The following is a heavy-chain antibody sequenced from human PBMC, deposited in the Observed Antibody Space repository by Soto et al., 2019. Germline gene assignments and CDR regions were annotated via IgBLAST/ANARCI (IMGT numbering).Heavy chain of an antibody. J-gene: IGHJ3*02. V-gene: IGHV4-59*08. Sequence: QVQLQESGPGLVKPSETLSLTCTVSGASITSYYWNWIRQTPGKGLEWIGFIHYSGGSSFNASLTGRLTMSVDTSKNQYSLRLNFLTAADTAVYYCARWGDTAGLSLPAFDIWGQGIMVTVSS. D-gene: IGHD2-21*02. CDR1: GASITSYY. CDR3: ARWGDTAGLSLPAFDI. CDR2: IHYSGGS.